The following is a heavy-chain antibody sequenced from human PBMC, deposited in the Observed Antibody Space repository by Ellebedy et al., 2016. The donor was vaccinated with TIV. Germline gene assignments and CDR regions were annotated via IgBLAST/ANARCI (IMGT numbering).Heavy chain of an antibody. J-gene: IGHJ4*02. Sequence: GESLKISXAASRFTFSSYAMRWVRQAPGKGLEWVSDISVSGGGTNYADSLKGRFTISRDNAKNSLYLQMNSLRVEDTAVYYCARDFVPGYDLDYWGQGTLVAVSS. CDR3: ARDFVPGYDLDY. CDR2: ISVSGGGT. V-gene: IGHV3-23*01. D-gene: IGHD5-12*01. CDR1: RFTFSSYA.